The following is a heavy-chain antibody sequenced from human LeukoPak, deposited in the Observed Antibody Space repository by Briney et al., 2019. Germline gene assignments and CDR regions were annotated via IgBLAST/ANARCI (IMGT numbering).Heavy chain of an antibody. Sequence: GGSLRLSCAATGFTFSGHGMHWVRQAPGKGLEWVASISYDGGNKYYADSVKGRFTISRDNSVNTLYMQMNSLRAEDTAVYYCAKDWRSSITMIRGLMDVWGQGTTVIVSS. J-gene: IGHJ6*02. V-gene: IGHV3-30*18. CDR1: GFTFSGHG. CDR2: ISYDGGNK. D-gene: IGHD3-10*01. CDR3: AKDWRSSITMIRGLMDV.